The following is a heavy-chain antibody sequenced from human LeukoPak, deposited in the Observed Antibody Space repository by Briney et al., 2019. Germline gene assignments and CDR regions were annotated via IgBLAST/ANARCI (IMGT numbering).Heavy chain of an antibody. Sequence: SETLSLTCTVSGGSISGSSYYWGWIRQPPGKGLEWIGSIYYSGSTYYNPSLKSRVTISVDTSKNQFSLKLSSVTAADTAVYYCARHPVHSSGWYLSAFDIWGQGTMVTVSS. J-gene: IGHJ3*02. CDR3: ARHPVHSSGWYLSAFDI. D-gene: IGHD6-19*01. CDR2: IYYSGST. V-gene: IGHV4-39*01. CDR1: GGSISGSSYY.